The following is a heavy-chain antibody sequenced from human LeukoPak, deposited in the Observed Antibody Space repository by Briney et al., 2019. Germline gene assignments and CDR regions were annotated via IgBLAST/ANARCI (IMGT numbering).Heavy chain of an antibody. CDR1: GFPFGSYW. CDR2: IKQDGSKK. Sequence: GGSLRLSWVASGFPFGSYWMTWVRQAPGKGLEWVANIKQDGSKKSYVDSVKGRFTISRDISTDTLWLQMDSLRTEDTAVYYCAKGPLRGTAAAIDYWGQGTLVTVSS. CDR3: AKGPLRGTAAAIDY. D-gene: IGHD2-2*01. V-gene: IGHV3-7*01. J-gene: IGHJ4*02.